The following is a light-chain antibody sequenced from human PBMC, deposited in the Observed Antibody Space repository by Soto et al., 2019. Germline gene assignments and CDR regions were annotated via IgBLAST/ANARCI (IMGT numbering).Light chain of an antibody. CDR3: QQYETFSGT. CDR1: QDVGKW. V-gene: IGKV1-12*01. J-gene: IGKJ1*01. Sequence: DIQMTQSPPSVSASVGDRVTITCRASQDVGKWLAWYQQKPGKAPTLLIHGASSLQSGVPPRYSGSGYGTDFTLTIASLQPDDFATYYCQQYETFSGTFGPGTKVDI. CDR2: GAS.